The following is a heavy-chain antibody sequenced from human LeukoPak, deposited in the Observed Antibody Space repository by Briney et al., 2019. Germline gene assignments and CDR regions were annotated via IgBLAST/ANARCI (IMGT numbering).Heavy chain of an antibody. CDR2: MNPNSGNT. D-gene: IGHD1-20*01. J-gene: IGHJ4*02. CDR3: ARGRGYNWMPEDY. Sequence: ASVKVSCKASGYTFTSYDINWVRQAPGQGLEWMGWMNPNSGNTGYAQKFQGRVTITRNTSISTAYMELSSLRSEDTAVYYRARGRGYNWMPEDYWGQGTLVTVSS. V-gene: IGHV1-8*03. CDR1: GYTFTSYD.